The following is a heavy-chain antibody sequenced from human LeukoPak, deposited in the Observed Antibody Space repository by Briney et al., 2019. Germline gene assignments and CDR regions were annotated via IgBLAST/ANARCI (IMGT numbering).Heavy chain of an antibody. CDR2: IYYSGNTYSGST. Sequence: SETLSLTCTVSRGSISRSSYFWGWIRQSPGKGLEWIGSIYYSGNTYSGSTYYNPSLKSRVTISVDTSKNQFSLKLSSVTAADTAVYYCARHMRYFDRRYYFDYWGQGTLVTVSS. V-gene: IGHV4-39*01. CDR3: ARHMRYFDRRYYFDY. J-gene: IGHJ4*02. CDR1: RGSISRSSYF. D-gene: IGHD3-9*01.